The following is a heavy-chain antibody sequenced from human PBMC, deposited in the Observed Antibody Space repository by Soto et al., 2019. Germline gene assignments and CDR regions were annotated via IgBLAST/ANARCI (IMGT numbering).Heavy chain of an antibody. Sequence: VQLLESGGDLVQPGGSLRLSCAASGFAFSIYAMSWVRQAPGKGLDWVSTIIGNGDTTYYADSVKGRFTISRDNSRNTLYLEMNSLRAEVAAIYYCAKDVVPDSILDCEYWGQGTLVSVSS. D-gene: IGHD3-22*01. CDR3: AKDVVPDSILDCEY. CDR1: GFAFSIYA. V-gene: IGHV3-23*01. CDR2: IIGNGDTT. J-gene: IGHJ4*02.